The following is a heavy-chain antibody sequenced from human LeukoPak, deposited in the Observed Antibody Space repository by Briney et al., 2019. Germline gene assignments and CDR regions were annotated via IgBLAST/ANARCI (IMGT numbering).Heavy chain of an antibody. CDR1: GFTFSSYA. Sequence: PGGSLRLSCAASGFTFSSYAMSWVRQAPGKGLEWVSAISGSGGSTYYADSVKGRFTISRDNSKNTLYLQMNSLRAEDTAVYYCASNALPGGFTFGGVIVEYYFDYWGQGTLVTVSS. D-gene: IGHD3-16*02. V-gene: IGHV3-23*01. CDR3: ASNALPGGFTFGGVIVEYYFDY. CDR2: ISGSGGST. J-gene: IGHJ4*02.